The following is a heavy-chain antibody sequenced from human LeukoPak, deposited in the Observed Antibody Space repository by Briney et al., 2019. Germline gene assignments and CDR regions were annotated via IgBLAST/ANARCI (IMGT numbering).Heavy chain of an antibody. Sequence: SETLSLTCTVSGGSISGYYWSWIRQPPGKGLEWIGEINHSGSTNYNPSLKSRVTISVDTSKNQFSLKLSSVTAADTAVYYCARVGYSSSWYTKFCVYNWFDPWGQGTLVTVSS. CDR3: ARVGYSSSWYTKFCVYNWFDP. D-gene: IGHD6-13*01. V-gene: IGHV4-34*01. CDR2: INHSGST. J-gene: IGHJ5*02. CDR1: GGSISGYY.